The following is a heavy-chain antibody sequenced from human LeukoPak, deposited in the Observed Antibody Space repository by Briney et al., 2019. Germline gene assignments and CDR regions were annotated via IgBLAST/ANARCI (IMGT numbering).Heavy chain of an antibody. D-gene: IGHD3-10*01. V-gene: IGHV4-4*07. CDR3: ARASITMVRGAPNAFDI. J-gene: IGHJ3*02. Sequence: SETLSLTCTVSGGSISSYYWSWIRQPAGKGLEWIGRIYTSGSTNYNPSLKSRVTMSVDTSKNQFSLKLSSVTAADTAVYYCARASITMVRGAPNAFDIWGQGTMVTVSS. CDR2: IYTSGST. CDR1: GGSISSYY.